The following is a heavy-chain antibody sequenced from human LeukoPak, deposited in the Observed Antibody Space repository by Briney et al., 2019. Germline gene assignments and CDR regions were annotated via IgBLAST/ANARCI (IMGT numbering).Heavy chain of an antibody. Sequence: GGSLRLSCAASGFTVSIYALNWARQAPGKGLEWVASINHNGNVNYYVDSVKGRFTISRDNAKNSLYLQMSNLRAEDTAVYFCARGGGLDVWGQGATVTVSS. CDR1: GFTVSIYA. V-gene: IGHV3-7*03. J-gene: IGHJ6*02. D-gene: IGHD3-16*01. CDR3: ARGGGLDV. CDR2: INHNGNVN.